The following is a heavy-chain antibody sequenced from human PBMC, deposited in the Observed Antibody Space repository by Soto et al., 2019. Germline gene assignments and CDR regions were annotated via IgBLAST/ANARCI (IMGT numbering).Heavy chain of an antibody. V-gene: IGHV3-7*01. Sequence: EVQLVESGGGLVQPGGSLRLSCAASGFAFSSYWMSWVRQAPGKGLEWVANIKQDGSEKFYVDSVKGRLTISRDDAKNSLYLQMNSLRAEDTAVYYCAGNWNLDYWGQGTLVTVSS. CDR2: IKQDGSEK. J-gene: IGHJ4*02. CDR3: AGNWNLDY. CDR1: GFAFSSYW. D-gene: IGHD1-20*01.